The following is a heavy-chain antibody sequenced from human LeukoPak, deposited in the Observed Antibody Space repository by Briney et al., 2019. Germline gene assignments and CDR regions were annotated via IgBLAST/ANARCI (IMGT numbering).Heavy chain of an antibody. J-gene: IGHJ4*02. CDR1: GFTFSSYA. Sequence: GGSLRLSCAASGFTFSSYAMHWVRQAPGKGLEWVAVISYDGSNKYYADSVKGRFTISRDNSKNTLYLQMNSLRAEDTAVYYCARSQGALVDYWGQGTLVTVSP. CDR2: ISYDGSNK. V-gene: IGHV3-30-3*01. CDR3: ARSQGALVDY. D-gene: IGHD1-26*01.